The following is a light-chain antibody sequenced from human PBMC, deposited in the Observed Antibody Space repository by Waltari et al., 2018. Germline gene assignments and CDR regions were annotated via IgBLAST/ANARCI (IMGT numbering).Light chain of an antibody. CDR2: DDS. Sequence: SYVLTQPPSVSVAPGQPAKITCGGNSIGSQSVHWYQPKPGQAPILVIYDDSARPSGIPERVSGSNSGNTATLTISGVEAGDEADYYCQVWHSREHVVFGGGTRVTVL. V-gene: IGLV3-21*02. CDR1: SIGSQS. J-gene: IGLJ2*01. CDR3: QVWHSREHVV.